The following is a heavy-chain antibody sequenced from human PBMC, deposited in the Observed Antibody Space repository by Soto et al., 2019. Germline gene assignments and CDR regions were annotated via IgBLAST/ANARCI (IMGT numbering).Heavy chain of an antibody. CDR1: GGSISSYY. D-gene: IGHD5-12*01. CDR2: IYYSGST. J-gene: IGHJ4*02. CDR3: ARRGYSGYDWGLGY. Sequence: QVQLQESGPGLVKPSETLSLTCTVSGGSISSYYWSWIRQPPGKGLEWIGYIYYSGSTNYNPSLKSRVTISVDTSKNQFSLKLSSVTAADTAVYYCARRGYSGYDWGLGYWGQGTLVTVSS. V-gene: IGHV4-59*01.